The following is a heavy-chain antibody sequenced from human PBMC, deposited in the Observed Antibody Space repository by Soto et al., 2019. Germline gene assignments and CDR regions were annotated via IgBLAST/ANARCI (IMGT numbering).Heavy chain of an antibody. V-gene: IGHV4-59*08. CDR3: ARGEVRGVIDY. J-gene: IGHJ4*02. CDR1: GGSISSYY. CDR2: IYYSGST. Sequence: SETLSLTYTVSGGSISSYYWSWIRQPPGKGLEWIGYIYYSGSTNYNPSLKSRVTISVDTSKNQFSLKLSSVTAADTAVYYCARGEVRGVIDYWGQGTLVTVSS. D-gene: IGHD3-10*01.